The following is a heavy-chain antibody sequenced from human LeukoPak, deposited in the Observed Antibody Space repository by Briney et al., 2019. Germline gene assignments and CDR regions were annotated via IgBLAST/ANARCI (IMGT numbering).Heavy chain of an antibody. Sequence: ASVKVSCKASGYTFTSYGISWVRHAPGQGLEWMGWISAYNGNTNYAQKLQGRVTMTTDTSTSTAYMELRSLRSDDTAVYYCARIRAWLEYSSGGFDYWGQGTLVTVSS. CDR2: ISAYNGNT. CDR1: GYTFTSYG. D-gene: IGHD6-19*01. V-gene: IGHV1-18*01. CDR3: ARIRAWLEYSSGGFDY. J-gene: IGHJ4*02.